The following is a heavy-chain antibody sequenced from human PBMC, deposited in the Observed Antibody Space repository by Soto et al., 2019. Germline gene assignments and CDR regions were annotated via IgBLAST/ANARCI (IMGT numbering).Heavy chain of an antibody. D-gene: IGHD6-13*01. CDR1: GGSISSGDYY. CDR3: VRDVAAVGTDWFDP. Sequence: SETLSLTCTVSGGSISSGDYYWSWIRQPPGKGLEWIGYIYYSGSTYYNPSLKSRVTISVDTSKNQFSLKLSSVTAADTAVYYCVRDVAAVGTDWFDPWGQGTLVTVSS. J-gene: IGHJ5*02. V-gene: IGHV4-30-4*01. CDR2: IYYSGST.